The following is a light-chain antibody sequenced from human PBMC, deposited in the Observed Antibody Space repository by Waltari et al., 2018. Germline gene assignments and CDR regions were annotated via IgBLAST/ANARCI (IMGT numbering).Light chain of an antibody. CDR2: RAS. CDR3: QQHGTLPAT. V-gene: IGKV3-20*01. CDR1: QTVGSRN. Sequence: EIVLTQSPGTASLSPGERVTLYCRASQTVGSRNLAWYQQKPGQAPRLVIYRASRRATGIPDRFSGSGSGTDFSLTISRLEPEDFAVYYCQQHGTLPATFGQGTKVEIK. J-gene: IGKJ1*01.